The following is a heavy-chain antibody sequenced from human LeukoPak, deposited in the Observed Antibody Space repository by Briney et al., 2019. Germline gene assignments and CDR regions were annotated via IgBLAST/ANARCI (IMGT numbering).Heavy chain of an antibody. Sequence: PSETLSLTCAVYGGSFSGYYWSWIRQPPGKGLEWMGEINHSGSTHYNPSLKTRVTISVDTSKNQFSLKLSSVTAADTAVYYCATTSGWPVDAFDIWGQGTMVTVPS. CDR2: INHSGST. CDR3: ATTSGWPVDAFDI. V-gene: IGHV4-34*01. J-gene: IGHJ3*02. D-gene: IGHD6-19*01. CDR1: GGSFSGYY.